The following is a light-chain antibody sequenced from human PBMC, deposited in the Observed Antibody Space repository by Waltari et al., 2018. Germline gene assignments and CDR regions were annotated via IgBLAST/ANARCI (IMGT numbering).Light chain of an antibody. CDR1: SRHSNYA. CDR3: QTWDTDNHVV. J-gene: IGLJ2*01. Sequence: QLVLTQSPSASASLGASVKLTCTLSSRHSNYAIAWQHQQPKKGPRYLMKLNSDGSHTRGDGIPDRFSGSSSGAERFLTISRLQSEDEADYYCQTWDTDNHVVFGGGTKLIVL. CDR2: LNSDGSH. V-gene: IGLV4-69*01.